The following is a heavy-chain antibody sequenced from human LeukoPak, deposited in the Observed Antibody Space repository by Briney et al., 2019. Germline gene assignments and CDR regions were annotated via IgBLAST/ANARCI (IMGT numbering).Heavy chain of an antibody. V-gene: IGHV3-23*01. Sequence: GGSLRLSCADSGFTFSSYALSCVREAPGKGPEWGSAISGSGGSTYYADSVKGRFTISRDNSKNTLYLQMNSLRAEDTAVYYCAGRGNYYDSSGYYSGGWCDPWGQGTLVTVSS. CDR2: ISGSGGST. CDR3: AGRGNYYDSSGYYSGGWCDP. CDR1: GFTFSSYA. J-gene: IGHJ5*02. D-gene: IGHD3-22*01.